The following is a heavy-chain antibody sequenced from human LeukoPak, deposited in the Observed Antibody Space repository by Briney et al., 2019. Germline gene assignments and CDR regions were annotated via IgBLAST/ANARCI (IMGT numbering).Heavy chain of an antibody. D-gene: IGHD6-13*01. CDR3: ARDPANSSSWPLDY. J-gene: IGHJ4*02. CDR1: GFTFSSYS. CDR2: ISSSSSYI. V-gene: IGHV3-21*01. Sequence: GGSLRLSCVASGFTFSSYSMNWVRQAPGKGLEWVSSISSSSSYIYYADSVKGRFTISRDNAKNSLYLQMNSLRAEDTAVYYCARDPANSSSWPLDYWGQGTLVTVSS.